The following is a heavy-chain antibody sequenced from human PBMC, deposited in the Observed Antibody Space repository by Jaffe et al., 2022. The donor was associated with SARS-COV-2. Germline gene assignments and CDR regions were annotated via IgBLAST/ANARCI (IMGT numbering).Heavy chain of an antibody. CDR3: ARVEAVAGTLVPHNDAFDI. D-gene: IGHD6-19*01. V-gene: IGHV4-61*02. CDR1: GGSISSGSYY. CDR2: IYTSGST. J-gene: IGHJ3*02. Sequence: QVQLQESGPGLVKPSQTLSLTCTVSGGSISSGSYYWSWIRQPAGKGLEWIGRIYTSGSTNYNPSLKSRVTISVDTSKNQFSLKLSSVTAADTAVYYCARVEAVAGTLVPHNDAFDIWGQGTMVTVSS.